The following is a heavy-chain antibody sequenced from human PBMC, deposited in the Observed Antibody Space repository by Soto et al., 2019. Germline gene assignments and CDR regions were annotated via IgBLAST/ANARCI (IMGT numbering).Heavy chain of an antibody. V-gene: IGHV1-69*01. CDR3: ARSQGSSTSLEIYYYYYYGMDV. D-gene: IGHD2-2*01. CDR1: GGTFSSYA. Sequence: QVQLVQSGAEVTKPGSSVKVSCKASGGTFSSYAISWVRXAPGQGLEWMGGIIPISGTANYAQKFQGRVTITADESTSTAYMELSSLRSEDTAVYYCARSQGSSTSLEIYYYYYYGMDVWGQGTTVTVSS. J-gene: IGHJ6*02. CDR2: IIPISGTA.